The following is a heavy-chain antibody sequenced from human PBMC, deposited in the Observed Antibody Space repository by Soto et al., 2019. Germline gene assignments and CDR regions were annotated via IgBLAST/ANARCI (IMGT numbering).Heavy chain of an antibody. V-gene: IGHV4-34*01. CDR1: GGSFSDYY. D-gene: IGHD2-2*01. J-gene: IGHJ6*04. CDR2: INHSGST. CDR3: ASRGEIVAVPAASITDV. Sequence: PSETLSLTCAVYGGSFSDYYWSWIRQPPGKGLEWIGEINHSGSTNYNPSLKSRVTISVDTSKNQFSLKLSSVTAADTAVYYCASRGEIVAVPAASITDVWGKGTTVTVSS.